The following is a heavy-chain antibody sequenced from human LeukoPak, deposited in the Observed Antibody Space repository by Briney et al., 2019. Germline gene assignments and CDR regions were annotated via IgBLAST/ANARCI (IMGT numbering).Heavy chain of an antibody. J-gene: IGHJ4*02. CDR1: GFTFSSYG. Sequence: GRSLRLSCAASGFTFSSYGMHWVRQAPGKGLEWVAAIWSDGSNIYYADSVKGRFTISRDNSKSTLYLQMNNLRAEDTAVYYCATYCRTSTCYGVPVFDYWGQGTLVTVSS. CDR3: ATYCRTSTCYGVPVFDY. CDR2: IWSDGSNI. V-gene: IGHV3-33*01. D-gene: IGHD2-2*01.